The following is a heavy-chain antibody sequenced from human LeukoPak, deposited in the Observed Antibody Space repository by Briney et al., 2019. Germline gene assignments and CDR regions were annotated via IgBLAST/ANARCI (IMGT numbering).Heavy chain of an antibody. Sequence: GESLKISCKGSGYSFTSYWIGWVRQMPGKGLEWMGIIYPGDSDTRYSPSVQGQVTISADKSISTAYLQWSSLKASDTAMYYCASGGSSGFWTGYPYYFDYWGQGTLVTVSS. J-gene: IGHJ4*02. CDR3: ASGGSSGFWTGYPYYFDY. CDR1: GYSFTSYW. CDR2: IYPGDSDT. D-gene: IGHD3/OR15-3a*01. V-gene: IGHV5-51*01.